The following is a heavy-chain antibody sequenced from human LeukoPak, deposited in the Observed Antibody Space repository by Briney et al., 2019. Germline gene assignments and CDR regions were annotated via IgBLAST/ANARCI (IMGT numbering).Heavy chain of an antibody. CDR2: ISYDGSNK. V-gene: IGHV3-30-3*01. D-gene: IGHD4-17*01. Sequence: PGRSLRLSCAASGFIFSSYAIHWVRQAPGRGLEWVAVISYDGSNKYYADSVKGRLTISRDNSKNTLYLQMDSLRADDTAVYYGARARREHDYGDLMAGWGQETLVTVSS. J-gene: IGHJ4*02. CDR1: GFIFSSYA. CDR3: ARARREHDYGDLMAG.